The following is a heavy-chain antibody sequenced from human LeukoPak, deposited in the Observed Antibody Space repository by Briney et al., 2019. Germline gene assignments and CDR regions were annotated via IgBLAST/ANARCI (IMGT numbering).Heavy chain of an antibody. D-gene: IGHD3-22*01. J-gene: IGHJ4*02. CDR2: TYYRSKWYN. CDR3: ARAGAYYYDSSGYYSFDY. CDR1: GDSVSSNSAA. Sequence: SQTLSLTCAISGDSVSSNSAAWNWIRQSPSRGLEWLGRTYYRSKWYNDYAVSVKSRITINPDTSKNQFSLQLNSVTPEDTAVYYCARAGAYYYDSSGYYSFDYWGQGILVTVSS. V-gene: IGHV6-1*01.